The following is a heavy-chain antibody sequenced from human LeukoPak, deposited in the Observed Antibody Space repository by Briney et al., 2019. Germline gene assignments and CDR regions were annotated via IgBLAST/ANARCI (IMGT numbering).Heavy chain of an antibody. CDR1: GYTFTSYG. V-gene: IGHV1-18*01. D-gene: IGHD3-9*01. CDR2: ISAYNGNT. Sequence: ASVKVSCKASGYTFTSYGISWVRQAPGQGLEWMGWISAYNGNTNYAQKLQGRVTMTTDTSTSTAYMELRSLRSDDTAVYYCARWDDILTGYYYADYWGQGTLVTVSS. J-gene: IGHJ4*02. CDR3: ARWDDILTGYYYADY.